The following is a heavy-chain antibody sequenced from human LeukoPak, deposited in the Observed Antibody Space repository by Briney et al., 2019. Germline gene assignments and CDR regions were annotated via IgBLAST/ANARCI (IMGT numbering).Heavy chain of an antibody. J-gene: IGHJ6*03. CDR2: IDPDDSQT. Sequence: GESLKLSCKGSGYRFTNYWIGWVRQVPGKGLEWMGFIDPDDSQTKYSPSFQGQVTISADKSINTIYVQWNSLKASDTAIYFCARHRGGAIGLEFYYYMGVWGKGTTVIVS. V-gene: IGHV5-51*01. CDR3: ARHRGGAIGLEFYYYMGV. D-gene: IGHD1-26*01. CDR1: GYRFTNYW.